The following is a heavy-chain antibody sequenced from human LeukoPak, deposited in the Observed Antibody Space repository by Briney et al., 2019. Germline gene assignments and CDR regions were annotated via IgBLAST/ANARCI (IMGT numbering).Heavy chain of an antibody. CDR3: ARDDWVY. D-gene: IGHD3-9*01. J-gene: IGHJ4*02. CDR2: IYTSGST. V-gene: IGHV4-61*02. Sequence: PSETLSLTCTVSGGSISSSNYYWSWIRQPAGKGLEWIGRIYTSGSTNYNPSLKSRVTISVGTSKNQFSVKLTSVTAADTAVYFCARDDWVYWGQGTLVTVSS. CDR1: GGSISSSNYY.